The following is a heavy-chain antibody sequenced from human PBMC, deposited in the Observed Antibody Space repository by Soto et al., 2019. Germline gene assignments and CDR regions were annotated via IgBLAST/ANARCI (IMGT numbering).Heavy chain of an antibody. Sequence: EVQLLESGGGLVQPGGSLRLSCAASGFTFSSYAMSWVRQAPGKGLEWVSAISGSGGSTYYADSVKGRFTISRDNSKNTLYLQMNSLRAEDTAVYYCAKDERIEHVIYYYYYGMDVWGQGTTVTVS. D-gene: IGHD5-18*01. CDR1: GFTFSSYA. J-gene: IGHJ6*02. V-gene: IGHV3-23*01. CDR3: AKDERIEHVIYYYYYGMDV. CDR2: ISGSGGST.